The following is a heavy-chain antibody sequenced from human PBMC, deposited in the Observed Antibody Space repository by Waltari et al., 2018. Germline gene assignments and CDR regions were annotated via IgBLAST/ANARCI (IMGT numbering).Heavy chain of an antibody. J-gene: IGHJ4*02. Sequence: VESGGGVIRPGGSLRLSCEAPGFTFDDYGMSWVSQGPGKGLEWIAGINWKGDKVAYGDAVRGRFIISRDNAKNLLYLQMNTVGLDDTALYYGARGGDSSWPRWGQGTLVTVSA. CDR3: ARGGDSSWPR. D-gene: IGHD3-22*01. V-gene: IGHV3-20*04. CDR2: INWKGDKV. CDR1: GFTFDDYG.